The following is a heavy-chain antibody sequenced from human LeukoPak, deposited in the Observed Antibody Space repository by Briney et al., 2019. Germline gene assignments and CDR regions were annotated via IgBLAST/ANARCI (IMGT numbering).Heavy chain of an antibody. D-gene: IGHD6-13*01. CDR1: GGSISTYY. V-gene: IGHV4-59*08. Sequence: PSETLSLTCTLSGGSISTYYWSWIRQPPGKGLEWIGYIYYSGSTNYNPSLKSRVTISVDTSKNQFSLKLSSVTAADTAVYYCARTTSSSWEYYFDYWGQGTLVTVSS. CDR2: IYYSGST. J-gene: IGHJ4*02. CDR3: ARTTSSSWEYYFDY.